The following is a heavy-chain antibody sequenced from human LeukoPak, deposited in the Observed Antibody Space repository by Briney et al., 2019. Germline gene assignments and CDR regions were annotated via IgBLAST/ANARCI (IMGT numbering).Heavy chain of an antibody. CDR1: GYTFTGYY. Sequence: ASVKVSCKASGYTFTGYYMHWVRQAPGQGLEGMGWINPNSGGTNYAQKFQGRVTMTRDTSISTAYMELSRLRSDDTAVYYCARDYGDYAVLPGGMDVWGQGTTVTVSS. CDR3: ARDYGDYAVLPGGMDV. D-gene: IGHD4-17*01. J-gene: IGHJ6*02. V-gene: IGHV1-2*02. CDR2: INPNSGGT.